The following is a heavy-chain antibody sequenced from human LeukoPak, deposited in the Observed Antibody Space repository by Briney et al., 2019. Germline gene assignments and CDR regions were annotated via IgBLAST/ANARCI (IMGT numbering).Heavy chain of an antibody. CDR1: GGSISTISSF. D-gene: IGHD5-18*01. V-gene: IGHV4-39*01. CDR2: IYHSGNT. J-gene: IGHJ5*02. Sequence: SETLSLTCTVSGGSISTISSFWGWIRQPPGKGLEWIGSIYHSGNTYYNASYKSRVTISVDTSKNQFSLNLTSVTAADTAVYYCARQARYNYGDVMCWFDPGAREPWSPSPQ. CDR3: ARQARYNYGDVMCWFDP.